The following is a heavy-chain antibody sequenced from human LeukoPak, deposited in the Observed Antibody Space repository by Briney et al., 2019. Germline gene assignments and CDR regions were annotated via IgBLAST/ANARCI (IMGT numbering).Heavy chain of an antibody. D-gene: IGHD3-10*01. CDR1: GYTFTGYY. V-gene: IGHV1-2*02. CDR2: INPNSGGT. J-gene: IGHJ5*02. Sequence: ASVKVSCKASGYTFTGYYMHWVRHAPGQGLEWMGWINPNSGGTNYAQKFQGRVTMTRDTSISTAYMELSRLRSDDAAVYYCARNRGTYGSGKLDWFDPWGQGTLVTVSS. CDR3: ARNRGTYGSGKLDWFDP.